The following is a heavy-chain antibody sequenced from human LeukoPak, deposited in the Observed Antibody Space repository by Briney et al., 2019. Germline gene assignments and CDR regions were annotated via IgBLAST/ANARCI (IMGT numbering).Heavy chain of an antibody. D-gene: IGHD3-16*01. CDR2: IYHDGST. V-gene: IGHV4-30-2*01. Sequence: SETLSLTCTVSGVSIIMDGYYWNWIRQPPGKGLEWIGYIYHDGSTHYNPSLKSRVIISVDRSKNQFSLRLTSVSAADTAVYYCARDTEVVCRESSMAVWGKGTTVTVAS. CDR3: ARDTEVVCRESSMAV. J-gene: IGHJ6*03. CDR1: GVSIIMDGYY.